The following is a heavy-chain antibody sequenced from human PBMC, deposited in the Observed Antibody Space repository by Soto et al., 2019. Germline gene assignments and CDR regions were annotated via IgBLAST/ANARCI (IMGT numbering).Heavy chain of an antibody. CDR3: ARDSRTDKYCISSSCYSGWFDP. V-gene: IGHV4-59*01. CDR2: IYYSGST. CDR1: GGYLRSYY. D-gene: IGHD2-2*01. Sequence: SVTQRLTCTVSGGYLRSYYWSWIRQPPGKGLGWIGYIYYSGSTNYNPSLKSRVTISVDTSKNQFSLKLSSVTAADTAVYYCARDSRTDKYCISSSCYSGWFDPWGQGTLVTVSS. J-gene: IGHJ5*02.